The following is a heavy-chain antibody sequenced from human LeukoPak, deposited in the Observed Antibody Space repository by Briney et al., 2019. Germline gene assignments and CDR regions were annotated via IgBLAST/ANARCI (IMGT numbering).Heavy chain of an antibody. CDR3: ARDRRYCTKGVCYYYYYYLDV. D-gene: IGHD2-8*01. Sequence: PSETLSLTCTVSGGSFSSYYWSWIRQPPGKGLEWIGYIYYSGSTNYNPSLKSRVTISVDTSKNQFSLKLSSVTAADTAVYYCARDRRYCTKGVCYYYYYYLDVGGEGTTVTVSS. CDR1: GGSFSSYY. V-gene: IGHV4-59*01. CDR2: IYYSGST. J-gene: IGHJ6*03.